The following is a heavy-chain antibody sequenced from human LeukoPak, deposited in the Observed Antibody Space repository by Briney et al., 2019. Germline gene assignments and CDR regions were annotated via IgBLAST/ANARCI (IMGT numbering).Heavy chain of an antibody. V-gene: IGHV4-34*01. CDR3: ARGMATIGG. Sequence: PGGSLRLSCAASGFTFSSYWMSWVRQPPGKGLEWIGEINHSGSTNYNPSLKRRVTISVDTSKNQFSLKLSSVTAADTAVYYCARGMATIGGWGQGTLVTVSS. CDR2: INHSGST. J-gene: IGHJ4*02. CDR1: GFTFSSYW. D-gene: IGHD5-12*01.